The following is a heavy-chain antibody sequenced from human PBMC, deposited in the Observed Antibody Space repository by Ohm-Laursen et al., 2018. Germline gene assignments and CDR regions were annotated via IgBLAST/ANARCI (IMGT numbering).Heavy chain of an antibody. V-gene: IGHV4-59*01. J-gene: IGHJ4*02. D-gene: IGHD3-10*01. CDR2: IYYSGST. Sequence: SETLSLTCTVSGGSIIDYYWSWIRQPPGKGLEWIGYIYYSGSTNYNPSLKSRVTISVDTSKNQFSLKLSSITAADTAVYYCARIGQYIIWGQGTLVTVSS. CDR3: ARIGQYII. CDR1: GGSIIDYY.